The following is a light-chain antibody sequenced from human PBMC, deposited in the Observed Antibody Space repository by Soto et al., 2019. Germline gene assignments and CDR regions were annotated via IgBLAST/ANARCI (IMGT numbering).Light chain of an antibody. CDR3: TSYSRYSVLV. CDR1: SSDIGGYKY. J-gene: IGLJ3*02. Sequence: LTQPASVSGSPGQSITISCTGTSSDIGGYKYDSWYQQHPGKAPKLIIFEVSNRPSGVSDRFPGSNSGNTASLTISGLQAEDEADYYCTSYSRYSVLVFGGGTKVTVL. V-gene: IGLV2-14*01. CDR2: EVS.